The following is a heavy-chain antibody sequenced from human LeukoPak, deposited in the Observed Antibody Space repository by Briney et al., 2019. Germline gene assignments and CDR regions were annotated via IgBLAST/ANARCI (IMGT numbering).Heavy chain of an antibody. D-gene: IGHD3-22*01. CDR2: INPNSGGT. J-gene: IGHJ4*02. CDR3: ARDHCPTHQGAGSGYEIYFDY. V-gene: IGHV1-2*02. Sequence: ASVKVSCKASGYTFTGYYMHWVRQAPGQGLEWMGWINPNSGGTNYAQKFQGRVTMTRDTSISTAYMELSRLRSDDTAVYYCARDHCPTHQGAGSGYEIYFDYWGQGTLATVSS. CDR1: GYTFTGYY.